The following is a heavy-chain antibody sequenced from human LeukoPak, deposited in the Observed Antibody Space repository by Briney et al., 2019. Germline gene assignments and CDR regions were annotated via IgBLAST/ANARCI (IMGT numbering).Heavy chain of an antibody. Sequence: SVKVSCKASGGTFSSYAISWVRQAPGQGLEWMGRIIPIFGTANYAQKFQGRVTITTDESTSTAYMELSSLRSEDTAVYYCARGLPVPAALDYWGEGTLVTVSS. CDR3: ARGLPVPAALDY. D-gene: IGHD2-2*01. J-gene: IGHJ4*02. CDR1: GGTFSSYA. CDR2: IIPIFGTA. V-gene: IGHV1-69*05.